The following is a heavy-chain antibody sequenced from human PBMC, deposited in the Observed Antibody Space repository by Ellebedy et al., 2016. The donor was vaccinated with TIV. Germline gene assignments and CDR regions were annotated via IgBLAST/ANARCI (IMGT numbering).Heavy chain of an antibody. V-gene: IGHV3-21*01. Sequence: GGSLTLSCAASGFTFTSYTMVWVRQAPGKGLEWVSSITYSGSLFYADSVRGRFTISRDHAKNSLSLQMSSLRVEDTAVYYCAREGGYCYGASCRWFDYWGQGTLVTVSS. J-gene: IGHJ4*02. CDR2: ITYSGSL. CDR3: AREGGYCYGASCRWFDY. CDR1: GFTFTSYT. D-gene: IGHD2-15*01.